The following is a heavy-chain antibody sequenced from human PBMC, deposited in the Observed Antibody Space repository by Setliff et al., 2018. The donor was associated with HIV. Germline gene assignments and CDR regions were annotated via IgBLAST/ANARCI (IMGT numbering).Heavy chain of an antibody. J-gene: IGHJ4*02. CDR3: ARRLGATVFYYFDY. CDR2: IYYSGSN. Sequence: SETLSLTCTVYGGSITRTPYYWGWIRQPPGKGLEWIGSIYYSGSNNYNPSLKSRVTIPVDKSENQFSLKLSSVTAADTAVYYCARRLGATVFYYFDYWGQGTLVTVSS. CDR1: GGSITRTPYY. V-gene: IGHV4-39*07. D-gene: IGHD3-16*01.